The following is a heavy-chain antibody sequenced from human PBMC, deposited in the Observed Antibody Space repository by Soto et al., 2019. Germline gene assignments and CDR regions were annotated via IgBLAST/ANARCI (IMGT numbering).Heavy chain of an antibody. D-gene: IGHD3-22*01. V-gene: IGHV1-46*01. CDR3: ARESYYNSSGYSGDAFDI. CDR1: GYTFSSYY. CDR2: INPSGGST. Sequence: GASGKVSCKASGYTFSSYYMHWVRQAPGQGLEWRGIINPSGGSTSYAQKFQGRVTMTRDTSTKTVYMELSSLRSEDTAVYYCARESYYNSSGYSGDAFDIWGQGTMVTVSS. J-gene: IGHJ3*02.